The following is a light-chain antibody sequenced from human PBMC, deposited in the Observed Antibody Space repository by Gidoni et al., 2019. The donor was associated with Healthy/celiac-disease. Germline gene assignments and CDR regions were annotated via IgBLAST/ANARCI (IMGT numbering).Light chain of an antibody. CDR3: QQYGSSPFT. V-gene: IGKV3-20*01. Sequence: EIVLTQSPGTLSLSPRERPTLSCRASQSVSSSYLAWYQQKPGQAPRLLIYGASSRATGIPDRFSGSGSGTDFTLTISRLEPEDFAVYYCQQYGSSPFTFGPGTKVEIK. J-gene: IGKJ3*01. CDR2: GAS. CDR1: QSVSSSY.